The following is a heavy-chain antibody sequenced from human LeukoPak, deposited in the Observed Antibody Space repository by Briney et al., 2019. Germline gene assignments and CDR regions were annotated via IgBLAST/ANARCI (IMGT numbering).Heavy chain of an antibody. CDR2: IYYSGST. CDR3: AREAGSLGIDY. V-gene: IGHV4-39*02. D-gene: IGHD6-19*01. CDR1: GGSISSSSYY. J-gene: IGHJ4*02. Sequence: PSETLSLTCTVSGGSISSSSYYWGWIRQPPGKGLEWIGSIYYSGSTYYNPSLKSRVTISVDTSKNQFSLKLSSVTAADTAVYYCAREAGSLGIDYWGQGTLVTVSS.